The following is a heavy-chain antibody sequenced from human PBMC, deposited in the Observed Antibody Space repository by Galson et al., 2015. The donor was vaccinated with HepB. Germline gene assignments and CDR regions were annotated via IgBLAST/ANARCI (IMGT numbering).Heavy chain of an antibody. Sequence: SVTVSCKASGGTFSSYAISWVRQAPGQGLEWMGGIIPIFGIANYAQKFQGRVTITADESTSTAYMELSSLRSEDTAVYYCARLPPVGATHYYYYGMDVWGQGTTVTVSS. CDR1: GGTFSSYA. CDR3: ARLPPVGATHYYYYGMDV. J-gene: IGHJ6*02. D-gene: IGHD2-15*01. CDR2: IIPIFGIA. V-gene: IGHV1-69*13.